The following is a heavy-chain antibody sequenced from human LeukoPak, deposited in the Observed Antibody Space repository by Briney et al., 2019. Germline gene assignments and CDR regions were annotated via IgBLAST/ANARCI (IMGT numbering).Heavy chain of an antibody. CDR2: ISAYNGNT. CDR1: GYTFTNYG. CDR3: ARALAQGGSFDLYYFDS. D-gene: IGHD3-9*01. J-gene: IGHJ4*02. V-gene: IGHV1-18*01. Sequence: ASVKVSCKASGYTFTNYGFSWVRQAPGQGLEWMGWISAYNGNTNYAQKLQGRVTMTTDTSTSTSYMELRSLRSDDTAVYYCARALAQGGSFDLYYFDSRGQRSLVTVSS.